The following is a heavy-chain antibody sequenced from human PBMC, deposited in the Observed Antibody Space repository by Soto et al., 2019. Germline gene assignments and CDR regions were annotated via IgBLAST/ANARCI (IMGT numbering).Heavy chain of an antibody. CDR2: IYPGDSVT. CDR1: VYSFTSYK. D-gene: IGHD3-9*01. J-gene: IGHJ4*02. CDR3: ARHATYYDILSGYYFDY. Sequence: GESLKISCKGSVYSFTSYKIAWVRQMPGKGLEWMGIIYPGDSVTRYSPSFQGQVTISADKSTSTAYLQWSSLKASDTAMYYCARHATYYDILSGYYFDYWGKGTLVTVSS. V-gene: IGHV5-51*01.